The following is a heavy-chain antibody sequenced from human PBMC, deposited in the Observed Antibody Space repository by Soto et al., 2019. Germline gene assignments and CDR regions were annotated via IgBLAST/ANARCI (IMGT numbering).Heavy chain of an antibody. V-gene: IGHV1-8*01. Sequence: GASVKVSCKASGYTFTSYDINWVRQATGQGLEWMGWMSPNSGHTGYAQKFQGRVTMTRNTSISTAYMELSSLRSEDTAVYYCARSGHRNYYYDSSGYSRLYYWGQGTLVTVS. CDR3: ARSGHRNYYYDSSGYSRLYY. CDR1: GYTFTSYD. CDR2: MSPNSGHT. D-gene: IGHD3-22*01. J-gene: IGHJ4*02.